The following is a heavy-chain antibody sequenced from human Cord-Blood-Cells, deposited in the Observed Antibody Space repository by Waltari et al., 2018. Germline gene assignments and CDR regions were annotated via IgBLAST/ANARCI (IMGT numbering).Heavy chain of an antibody. J-gene: IGHJ4*02. Sequence: QVQLQQWGAGLLKPSETLSLTCAVYGGSFSGYYWSWIRQPPGKGLEWIGEINHSGSTNYNPALKSRVTISVDTYKNQFSLKLSSVTAAETAVYYCARFLSGQLSIDYWGQGTLVTVSS. CDR2: INHSGST. V-gene: IGHV4-34*01. CDR3: ARFLSGQLSIDY. CDR1: GGSFSGYY. D-gene: IGHD6-6*01.